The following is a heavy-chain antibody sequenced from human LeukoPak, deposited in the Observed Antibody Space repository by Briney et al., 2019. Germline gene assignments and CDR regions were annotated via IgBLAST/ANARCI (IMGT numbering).Heavy chain of an antibody. Sequence: GGSLRLSCAASGFTFGRYSMNWVRQAPGKGLEWVSSISDSGTYIYYADSVKGRFTISRDNAKNLLYLQMNSLRAEDTAVYYCARRRSGNLDYWGQGTLVTVSS. V-gene: IGHV3-21*01. J-gene: IGHJ4*02. CDR1: GFTFGRYS. CDR3: ARRRSGNLDY. D-gene: IGHD3-10*01. CDR2: ISDSGTYI.